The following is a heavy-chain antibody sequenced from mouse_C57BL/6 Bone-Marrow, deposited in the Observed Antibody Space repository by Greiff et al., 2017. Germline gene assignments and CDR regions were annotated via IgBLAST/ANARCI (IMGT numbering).Heavy chain of an antibody. V-gene: IGHV1-64*01. J-gene: IGHJ1*03. CDR3: ARRRKRDWYIDV. Sequence: VQLQQPGAELVKPGASVTLSCKASGYTFTSYWMHWVKQKPGHGLEWIGMIHPNSGSTNYNEKFKSKATLTADKSSSTAYMQLSSLTSEDSAVYYCARRRKRDWYIDVGGTGTTVTVSS. CDR2: IHPNSGST. CDR1: GYTFTSYW.